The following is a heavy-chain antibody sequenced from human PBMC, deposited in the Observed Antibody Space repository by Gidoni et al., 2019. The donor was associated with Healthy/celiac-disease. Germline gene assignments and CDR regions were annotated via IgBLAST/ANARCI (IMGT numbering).Heavy chain of an antibody. CDR1: GFPFSSHA. CDR2: ISSNGGST. CDR3: VKDKGDSSLQYNWFDP. V-gene: IGHV3-64D*09. D-gene: IGHD6-13*01. J-gene: IGHJ5*02. Sequence: EVQLVESGGGLVQPGGSLRLSCSASGFPFSSHAMHWVRQAPGKGLEYVSAISSNGGSTYYADSVKGRFTISRDNSKNTLYLQMSSLRAEDTAVYYCVKDKGDSSLQYNWFDPWGQGTLVTVSS.